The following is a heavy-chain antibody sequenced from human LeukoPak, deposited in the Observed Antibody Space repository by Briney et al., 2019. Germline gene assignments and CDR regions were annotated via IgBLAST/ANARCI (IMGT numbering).Heavy chain of an antibody. Sequence: SETLSLTCAVSGYSISSGYYWGWIRQPPGKGLEWIGSIYHSGSTYYNLSLKSRVTISVDTSKNQFSLKLSSVTAADTAVYYCARPVSAYCGGDCSDYWGQGTLVTVSS. CDR2: IYHSGST. V-gene: IGHV4-38-2*01. CDR1: GYSISSGYY. D-gene: IGHD2-21*01. CDR3: ARPVSAYCGGDCSDY. J-gene: IGHJ4*02.